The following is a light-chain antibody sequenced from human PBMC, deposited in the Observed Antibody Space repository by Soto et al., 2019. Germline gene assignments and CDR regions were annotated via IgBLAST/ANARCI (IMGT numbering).Light chain of an antibody. J-gene: IGLJ1*01. CDR1: SSDVGGYKY. CDR3: SSYTSSSTYV. V-gene: IGLV2-14*01. Sequence: QSALTQPDSVSGSPGQSITISCTGTSSDVGGYKYVSWYQQHPGKAPKLMIYDVSNRPSEVSNRFSGSKSGNTASLTISGLQAEYEADYYCSSYTSSSTYVFGTGTKLTVL. CDR2: DVS.